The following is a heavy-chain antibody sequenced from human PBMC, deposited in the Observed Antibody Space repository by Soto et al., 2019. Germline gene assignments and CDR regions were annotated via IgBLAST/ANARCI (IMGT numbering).Heavy chain of an antibody. CDR1: GGTFSNYA. CDR2: IIPIFGTT. CDR3: ARVEAVAGIYNYHGLDV. Sequence: QVQLVQSGAEVMKPGSSVKVSCKASGGTFSNYAISWVRQAPGQGLEWMGGIIPIFGTTYYAQKFQGRVTIIADESTTTGYLELSSLRSEDTAMYYCARVEAVAGIYNYHGLDVWGQGTAVSASS. V-gene: IGHV1-69*12. J-gene: IGHJ6*02. D-gene: IGHD6-19*01.